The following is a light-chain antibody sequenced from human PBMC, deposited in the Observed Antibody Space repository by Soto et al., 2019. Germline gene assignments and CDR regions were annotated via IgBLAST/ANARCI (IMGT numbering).Light chain of an antibody. V-gene: IGKV3D-20*02. CDR3: QQRSNWPT. J-gene: IGKJ4*01. Sequence: VWMQSPGTLALSQRERATLSCRASQSLTNNYIAWYQQKPGRALRFLIDGASTRATGIPDRFSGSGSGTDFTLTISILEPEDLAVYCCQQRSNWPTFGGGTKVDIK. CDR1: QSLTNNY. CDR2: GAS.